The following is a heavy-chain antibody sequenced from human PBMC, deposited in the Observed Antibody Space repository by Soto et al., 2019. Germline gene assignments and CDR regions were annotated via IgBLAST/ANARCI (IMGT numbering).Heavy chain of an antibody. CDR1: GGSISRRNW. CDR3: ARETYGDYVGYFAP. CDR2: IYYSGST. V-gene: IGHV4-4*02. J-gene: IGHJ5*02. Sequence: PSETLSLTCAVCGGSISRRNWWNWVRQPPGKGLEWIGYIYYSGSTYYNPSLKSRVTISVDTSKNQFSLKLSSVTAADTAVYYCARETYGDYVGYFAPWGQGTLVTVSS. D-gene: IGHD4-17*01.